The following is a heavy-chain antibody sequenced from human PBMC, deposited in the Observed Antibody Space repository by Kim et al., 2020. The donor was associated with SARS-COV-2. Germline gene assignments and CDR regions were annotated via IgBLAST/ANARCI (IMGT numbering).Heavy chain of an antibody. J-gene: IGHJ5*01. CDR2: IYYSGST. V-gene: IGHV4-59*08. D-gene: IGHD3-10*01. Sequence: SETLSLTCTASGGSIISYYLSWIRQPPGKGLEWIGYIYYSGSTNYNPSLKSRVTISVDTSKNQFSLKLSSVTAADTAVYYCARHVHGFYGAATDWFDSWG. CDR1: GGSIISYY. CDR3: ARHVHGFYGAATDWFDS.